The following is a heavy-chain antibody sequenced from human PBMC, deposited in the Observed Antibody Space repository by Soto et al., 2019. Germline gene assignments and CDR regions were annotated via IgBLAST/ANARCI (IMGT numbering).Heavy chain of an antibody. Sequence: GASVKVSCKASGYTFTGYGISWVRQAPGQGLEWMGWISAYNGNTNYAQNLQGRVTMTTDTSTTTAYMELRSLRSDDTAVFYCARDWSLGCSGGSCYPFGIWGQGTMVTV. CDR2: ISAYNGNT. J-gene: IGHJ3*02. CDR3: ARDWSLGCSGGSCYPFGI. CDR1: GYTFTGYG. D-gene: IGHD2-15*01. V-gene: IGHV1-18*01.